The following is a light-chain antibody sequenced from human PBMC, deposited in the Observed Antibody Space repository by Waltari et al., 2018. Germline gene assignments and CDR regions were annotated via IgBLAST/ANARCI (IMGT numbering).Light chain of an antibody. Sequence: DVVMTQSPLSLPVTLGQPASISCRSSQRLLYSDGNTFLNWFHQRPGQSPRRLIHKVSNRDSGVPDRFSGSGSGTDFTLKISRVEAEDVGVYYCMQGTHWPRTFGQGTKLEIK. V-gene: IGKV2-30*01. CDR2: KVS. CDR3: MQGTHWPRT. J-gene: IGKJ2*01. CDR1: QRLLYSDGNTF.